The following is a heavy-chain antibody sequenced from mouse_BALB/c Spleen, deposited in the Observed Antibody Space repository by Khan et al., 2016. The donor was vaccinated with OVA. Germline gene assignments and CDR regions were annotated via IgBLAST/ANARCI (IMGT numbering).Heavy chain of an antibody. Sequence: EVQLQESGPGLVKPSQSLSLTCSVTGYLITSGCYWNWIRQFPGNKLEWMGHISYDGNNNYNPSLKNRISITRDTSRNQSFLRLNSVSTEDTATYYGARDEGYSYGDYFDYWGQGTTLTVSS. V-gene: IGHV3-6*02. J-gene: IGHJ2*01. CDR1: GYLITSGCY. CDR2: ISYDGNN. D-gene: IGHD1-1*01. CDR3: ARDEGYSYGDYFDY.